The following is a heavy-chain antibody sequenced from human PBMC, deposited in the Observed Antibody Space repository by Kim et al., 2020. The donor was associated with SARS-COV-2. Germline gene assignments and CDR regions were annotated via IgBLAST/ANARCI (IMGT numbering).Heavy chain of an antibody. CDR3: AKDPAGSGYDYTPDY. CDR2: ISWNSGSI. J-gene: IGHJ4*02. CDR1: GFTFDDYA. D-gene: IGHD5-12*01. V-gene: IGHV3-9*01. Sequence: GGSLRLSCAASGFTFDDYAMHWVRQAPGKGLEWVSGISWNSGSIGYADSVKGRFTISRDNAKNSLYLQMNSLRAEDTALYYCAKDPAGSGYDYTPDYWGQGTLVTVSS.